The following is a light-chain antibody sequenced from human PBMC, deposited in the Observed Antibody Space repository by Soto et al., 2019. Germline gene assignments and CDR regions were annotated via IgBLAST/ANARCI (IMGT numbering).Light chain of an antibody. CDR3: AAWDASLAGYV. CDR2: SYD. CDR1: SSNLGDNT. Sequence: QSVLTQPPSASGTPGQRVTISCSTSSSNLGDNTVNWYQHVPGTAPKLLIYSYDQRPSGVPDRFSGSKSGTSASLAVSGLQSVDKADYYCAAWDASLAGYVFRTGTKV. J-gene: IGLJ1*01. V-gene: IGLV1-44*01.